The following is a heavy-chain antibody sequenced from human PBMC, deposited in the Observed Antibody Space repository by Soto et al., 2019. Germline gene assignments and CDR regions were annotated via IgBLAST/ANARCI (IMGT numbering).Heavy chain of an antibody. CDR3: ARDQLYYNDISGRPLNAFDV. CDR1: GFTFSSYG. Sequence: PGGSLRLSCAVSGFTFSSYGMHWVRQAPGKGLEWVSYIGFGSSTKYYADSVKGRFTISRDNAKNSLYLQMNSLRAEDTAVYYFARDQLYYNDISGRPLNAFDVWGQGTMVTVSS. D-gene: IGHD3-22*01. CDR2: IGFGSSTK. V-gene: IGHV3-48*01. J-gene: IGHJ3*01.